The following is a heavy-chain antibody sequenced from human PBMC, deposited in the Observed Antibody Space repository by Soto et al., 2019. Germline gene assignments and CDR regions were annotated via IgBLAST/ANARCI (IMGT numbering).Heavy chain of an antibody. D-gene: IGHD3-10*01. Sequence: QVQRVQSGAEGKKPGASVKVSCKASGYTFTNYAIHWVRQAPGQRLEWMGWINVGNGYTKYSHKFQGRVTITRDTSASTAYMELSSLRSEDTAVYYCARGYYYGSGSDFDYWGQGTLVTVSS. V-gene: IGHV1-3*01. CDR3: ARGYYYGSGSDFDY. CDR1: GYTFTNYA. J-gene: IGHJ4*02. CDR2: INVGNGYT.